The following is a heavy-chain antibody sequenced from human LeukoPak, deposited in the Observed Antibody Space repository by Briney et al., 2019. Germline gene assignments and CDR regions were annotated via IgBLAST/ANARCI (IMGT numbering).Heavy chain of an antibody. V-gene: IGHV4-59*01. CDR3: AREHGVLWFGDTFFDY. Sequence: PSETLSLTCTVSGGSISSYYWSWIRQPPGKGLEWIGYIYYSGSTNYNPPLKSRVTISVDTSKNQFSLKLSSVTAADTAVYYCAREHGVLWFGDTFFDYWGQGTLVTVSS. D-gene: IGHD3-10*01. CDR1: GGSISSYY. J-gene: IGHJ4*02. CDR2: IYYSGST.